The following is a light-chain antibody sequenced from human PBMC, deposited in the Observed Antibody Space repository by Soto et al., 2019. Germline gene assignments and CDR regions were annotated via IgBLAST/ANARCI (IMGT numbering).Light chain of an antibody. CDR3: QQYGSSPWT. CDR1: QSVSSSY. CDR2: GAS. J-gene: IGKJ1*01. V-gene: IGKV3-20*01. Sequence: EDVLTQSPGTLSLSPGERATLSCRASQSVSSSYLAWYQQKPGQAPRLLIYGASSRATGIPDRFSGSGSGTEFSLTISRLEPEDFGVYYCQQYGSSPWTFGQGTKVEIK.